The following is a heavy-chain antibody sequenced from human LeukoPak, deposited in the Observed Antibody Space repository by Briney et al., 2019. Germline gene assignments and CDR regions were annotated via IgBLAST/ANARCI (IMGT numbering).Heavy chain of an antibody. CDR3: AKVWGSGWSSSWLYYYYYGMDV. J-gene: IGHJ6*02. CDR2: ISYDGSNK. D-gene: IGHD6-13*01. Sequence: GGSLGLSCAASGFTFSSYGMHWVRQAPGKGLEWVAVISYDGSNKYYADSVKGRFTISRDNSKNTLYLQMNSLRAEDTAVYYCAKVWGSGWSSSWLYYYYYGMDVWGQGTTVTVSS. CDR1: GFTFSSYG. V-gene: IGHV3-30*18.